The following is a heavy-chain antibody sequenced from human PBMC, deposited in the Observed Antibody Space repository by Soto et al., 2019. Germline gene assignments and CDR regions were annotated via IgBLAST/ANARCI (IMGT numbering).Heavy chain of an antibody. CDR3: AKEFPYSSGWESPKGGMDV. Sequence: LRLSCAASGFTFDDYAMHWVRQAPGKGLEWVSLISWDGGSTYYADSVKGRFTISRDNSKNSLYLQMSSLRAEDTALYYCAKEFPYSSGWESPKGGMDVWGQGXTVTVYS. J-gene: IGHJ6*02. V-gene: IGHV3-43D*04. CDR2: ISWDGGST. CDR1: GFTFDDYA. D-gene: IGHD6-19*01.